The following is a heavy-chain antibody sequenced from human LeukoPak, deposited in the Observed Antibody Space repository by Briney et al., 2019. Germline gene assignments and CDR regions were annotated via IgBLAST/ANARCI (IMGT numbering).Heavy chain of an antibody. CDR3: ARGAAYCGGDCYQTYYFDY. Sequence: GGSLRLSCAASGFTFSSYAMHWVRQAPGKGLEYVSAISSNGGSTYYASSVKGRFTISRDNSKNTLYLQMGSLRAEDMAVYYCARGAAYCGGDCYQTYYFDYWGQGTLVTVSS. J-gene: IGHJ4*02. CDR1: GFTFSSYA. V-gene: IGHV3-64*01. CDR2: ISSNGGST. D-gene: IGHD2-21*02.